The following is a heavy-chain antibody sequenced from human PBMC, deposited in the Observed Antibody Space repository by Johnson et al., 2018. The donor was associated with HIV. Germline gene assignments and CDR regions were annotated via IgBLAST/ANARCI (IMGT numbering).Heavy chain of an antibody. CDR1: GFTFSDYY. CDR2: ISSSGSTI. J-gene: IGHJ3*02. D-gene: IGHD4-17*01. Sequence: QVQLVESGGGVVQPGGSLRLSCAASGFTFSDYYMSWIRQAPGKGLERVSYISSSGSTIYYADSVKRRFTISRDNAKNSLYLQLNSLRADDTAVYFCARDRFGDSDAFDIWGQGTMVTVSS. V-gene: IGHV3-11*04. CDR3: ARDRFGDSDAFDI.